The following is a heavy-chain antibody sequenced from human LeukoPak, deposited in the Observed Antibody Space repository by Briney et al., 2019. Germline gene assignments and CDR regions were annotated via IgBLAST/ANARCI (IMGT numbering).Heavy chain of an antibody. D-gene: IGHD3-9*01. CDR2: ICSGGST. CDR3: ATKDILAGFDY. V-gene: IGHV3-53*01. J-gene: IGHJ4*02. Sequence: GGGLILCCAASWFTVSSNYMRWGRQTTGRVLGWVSVICSGGSTYYAGSVKRRFTTSRDNSKNTLYLQMKSLRAEDTAVYYCATKDILAGFDYWGQGTLVTVSS. CDR1: WFTVSSNY.